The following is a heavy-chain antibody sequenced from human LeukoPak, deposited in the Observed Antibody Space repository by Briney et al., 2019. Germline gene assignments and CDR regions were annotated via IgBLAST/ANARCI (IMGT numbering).Heavy chain of an antibody. Sequence: PGGSLRLSCAASGFTFDDYGMSWVRQAPGKGLEWVSGINWNGGSTVYADSVKGRFTISRDNAKNSLYLQMNSLRAEDTALYYCARVSRPGNYWVVAYYFDYWGQGTLVTVSS. CDR1: GFTFDDYG. V-gene: IGHV3-20*04. CDR3: ARVSRPGNYWVVAYYFDY. CDR2: INWNGGST. D-gene: IGHD1-7*01. J-gene: IGHJ4*02.